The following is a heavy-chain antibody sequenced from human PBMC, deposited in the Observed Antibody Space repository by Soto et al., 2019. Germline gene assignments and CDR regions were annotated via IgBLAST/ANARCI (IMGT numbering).Heavy chain of an antibody. CDR1: GGSMRNYY. CDR2: VYTNGDT. V-gene: IGHV4-4*07. D-gene: IGHD2-2*03. J-gene: IGHJ2*01. CDR3: ARFGYSSLSDWYFGL. Sequence: QVQLQESGPGLVKPSETLSLTCAVSGGSMRNYYWGWIRQPAGKGLEWIGRVYTNGDTTYKPSLRSRVTMSADTSKNQVSLKLNSVTAADTAVYYCARFGYSSLSDWYFGLWGRGTLVTVSS.